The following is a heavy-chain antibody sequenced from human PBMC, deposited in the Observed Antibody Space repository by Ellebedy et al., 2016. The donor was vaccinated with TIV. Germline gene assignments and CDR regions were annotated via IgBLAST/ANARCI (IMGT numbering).Heavy chain of an antibody. Sequence: SETLSLXCAVYGGSFSGYYWSWICQPPGKGLEWIGEINHSGSTNYNPSLKSRVTISVDTSKNQFSLKLSSVTAADTAVYYCASYVAAAESYMDVWGKGTTVTVSS. D-gene: IGHD6-13*01. CDR3: ASYVAAAESYMDV. V-gene: IGHV4-34*01. CDR1: GGSFSGYY. J-gene: IGHJ6*03. CDR2: INHSGST.